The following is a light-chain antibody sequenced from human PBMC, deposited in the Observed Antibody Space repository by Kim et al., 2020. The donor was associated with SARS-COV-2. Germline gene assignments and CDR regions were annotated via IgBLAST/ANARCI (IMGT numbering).Light chain of an antibody. CDR2: QDN. Sequence: SYELTQPPSVSVSPGQTASITCSGDNLGDKYACWYQQKPGQSPVLVIYQDNKRPSGIPERFSGSNSGNTATLTISGTQAMDEADYFCQAWDSSIYYVFET. CDR3: QAWDSSIYYV. CDR1: NLGDKY. V-gene: IGLV3-1*01. J-gene: IGLJ1*01.